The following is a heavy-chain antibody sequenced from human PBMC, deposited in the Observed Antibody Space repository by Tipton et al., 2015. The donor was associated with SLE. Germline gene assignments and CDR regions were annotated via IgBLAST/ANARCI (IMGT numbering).Heavy chain of an antibody. J-gene: IGHJ3*02. Sequence: SLRLSCAASGFTFSSYAMSWVRQAPGKGLEWVSAISSSSSTIYYADSVKGRFTISRDNAKNSLYLQMNSLRAEDTAVYYCARDGGRAYDEAFDIWGQGTMVTVSS. V-gene: IGHV3-48*01. CDR1: GFTFSSYA. D-gene: IGHD3-3*01. CDR2: ISSSSSTI. CDR3: ARDGGRAYDEAFDI.